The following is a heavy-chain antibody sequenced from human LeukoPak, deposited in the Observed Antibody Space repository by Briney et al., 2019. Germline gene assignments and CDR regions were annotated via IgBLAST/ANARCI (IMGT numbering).Heavy chain of an antibody. CDR2: INPNSGGT. CDR1: GYTFTGCY. CDR3: ARDLGAAAGNWFDP. D-gene: IGHD6-13*01. Sequence: ASVKVSCKASGYTFTGCYMHWVRQAPGQGLEWMGWINPNSGGTNYAQKFQGRVTMTRDTSISTAYMELSRLRSDDTAVYYCARDLGAAAGNWFDPWGQGTLATVSS. J-gene: IGHJ5*02. V-gene: IGHV1-2*02.